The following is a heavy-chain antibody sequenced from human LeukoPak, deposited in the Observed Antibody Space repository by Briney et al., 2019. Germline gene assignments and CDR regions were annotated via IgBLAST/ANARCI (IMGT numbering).Heavy chain of an antibody. CDR1: GFTFSSYS. Sequence: GGSLRLSCAASGFTFSSYSMNWVRQAPGKGLEWVSSISSSSYIYYADSVKGRFTISRDNAKNSLYLQMNSLRAEDTAVYYCARAITVPAAGLTGYYYGMDVWGQGTTVTVSS. V-gene: IGHV3-21*01. D-gene: IGHD2-2*01. CDR2: ISSSSYI. J-gene: IGHJ6*02. CDR3: ARAITVPAAGLTGYYYGMDV.